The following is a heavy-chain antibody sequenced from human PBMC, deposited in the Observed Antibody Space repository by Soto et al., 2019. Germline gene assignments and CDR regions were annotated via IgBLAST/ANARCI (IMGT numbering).Heavy chain of an antibody. D-gene: IGHD3-22*01. CDR1: GDSINSRGYY. J-gene: IGHJ6*04. V-gene: IGHV4-39*01. CDR2: IYDSGSP. CDR3: GRSRLSGYYMEDV. Sequence: QLQLQESGPGLVKPSETLSLTCTVAGDSINSRGYYWGWIRQPPGKGLEWLGSIYDSGSPYYSTSLKSRVTISVDTSKNQFSLKLTSVTAADTAVYFCGRSRLSGYYMEDVWGKGTTVTVSS.